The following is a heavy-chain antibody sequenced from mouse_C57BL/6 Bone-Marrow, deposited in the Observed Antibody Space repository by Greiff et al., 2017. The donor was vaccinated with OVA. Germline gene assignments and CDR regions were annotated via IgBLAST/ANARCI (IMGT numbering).Heavy chain of an antibody. CDR2: IYPSDSET. Sequence: QVQLQQPGAELVRPGSLVKLSCKASGYTFTSYWMDWVKQRPGQGLEWIGNIYPSDSETHYNQKFKDKATLTVDKSSSTAYMQLSSLTSEDSAVYYCARRAGTVWFAYWGQGTLVTVSA. CDR3: ARRAGTVWFAY. J-gene: IGHJ3*01. CDR1: GYTFTSYW. V-gene: IGHV1-61*01. D-gene: IGHD4-1*01.